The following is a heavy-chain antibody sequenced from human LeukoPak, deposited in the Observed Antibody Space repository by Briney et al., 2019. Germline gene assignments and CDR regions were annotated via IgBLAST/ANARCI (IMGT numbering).Heavy chain of an antibody. CDR2: MNPNSGNT. J-gene: IGHJ6*03. CDR3: ARGRNWGDLARAINYYYYYMDV. D-gene: IGHD3-16*01. V-gene: IGHV1-8*03. Sequence: GASVEVSCKASGYTFTSYDINWVRQATGQGLEWMGWMNPNSGNTGYAQKFQGRVTITRNTSISTAYMELSSLRSEDTAVYYCARGRNWGDLARAINYYYYYMDVWGKGTTVTVSS. CDR1: GYTFTSYD.